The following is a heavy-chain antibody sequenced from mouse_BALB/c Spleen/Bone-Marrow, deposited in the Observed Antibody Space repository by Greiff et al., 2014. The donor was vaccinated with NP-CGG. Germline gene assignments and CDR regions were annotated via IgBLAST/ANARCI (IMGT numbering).Heavy chain of an antibody. V-gene: IGHV1S135*01. Sequence: VQLQQSGPELVKPGASMKISCKAPGYSFTGYTMNWVKQSHGKNLEWIGLINPYNGGTSYNQKFKGKATLTVDKSSRTAYMEFLSLTSEDSAVYYCASYYGSSWYFDVWGAGTTVTVSS. CDR3: ASYYGSSWYFDV. CDR2: INPYNGGT. J-gene: IGHJ1*01. CDR1: GYSFTGYT. D-gene: IGHD1-1*01.